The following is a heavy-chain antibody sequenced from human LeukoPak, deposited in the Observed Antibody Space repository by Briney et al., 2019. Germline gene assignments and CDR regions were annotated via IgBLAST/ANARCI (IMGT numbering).Heavy chain of an antibody. J-gene: IGHJ3*02. Sequence: GGSLRLSCAASGFTFTIYAMDWVRQAPGKGLEWVAAISYDGGNEYYADSVKGRFTISRDNSKNTLYLRMNSLRVEDTAVYYCARVRVGATTGDTFDIWGQGTMVTVAS. CDR2: ISYDGGNE. CDR3: ARVRVGATTGDTFDI. D-gene: IGHD1-26*01. V-gene: IGHV3-30-3*01. CDR1: GFTFTIYA.